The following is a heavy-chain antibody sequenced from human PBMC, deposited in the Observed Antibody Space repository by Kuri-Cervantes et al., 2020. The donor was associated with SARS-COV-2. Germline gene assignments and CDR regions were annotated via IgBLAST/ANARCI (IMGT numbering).Heavy chain of an antibody. CDR1: GYSFTSYW. D-gene: IGHD4-17*01. J-gene: IGHJ6*02. CDR3: ARQSRGATATVTTDYYYYGMDV. V-gene: IGHV5-51*01. Sequence: GESLKISCKGSGYSFTSYWIGWVRQMPGKGLEWMGIIYPGDSDTRYSLSFQGQVTISADKSISTAYLQWSSLKASDTAMYYCARQSRGATATVTTDYYYYGMDVWGQGTTVTVSS. CDR2: IYPGDSDT.